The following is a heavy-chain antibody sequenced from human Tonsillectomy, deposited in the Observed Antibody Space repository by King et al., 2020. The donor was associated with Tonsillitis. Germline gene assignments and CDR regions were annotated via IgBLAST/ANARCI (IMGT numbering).Heavy chain of an antibody. CDR2: IDPSDSYT. Sequence: QLVQSGAEVKKPGESLRISCKGSGYSFTSYWISWVRQMPGKGLEWMGRIDPSDSYTNYSPSFQGHVTISADKSISTAYLQWSSLKASDTAMYYCARRNYDILTGYHTHFDYWGQRTLVTVSS. CDR1: GYSFTSYW. D-gene: IGHD3-9*01. J-gene: IGHJ4*02. CDR3: ARRNYDILTGYHTHFDY. V-gene: IGHV5-10-1*01.